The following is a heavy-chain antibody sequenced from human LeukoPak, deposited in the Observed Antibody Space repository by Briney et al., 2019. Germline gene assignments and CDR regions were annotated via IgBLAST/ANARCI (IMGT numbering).Heavy chain of an antibody. CDR1: GGSFSGYY. J-gene: IGHJ4*02. Sequence: QPSETLSLTCAVYGGSFSGYYWSWIRQPPGKGLEWIGEINHSGSTNYNPSLKSRVTISVDTSKNQFSLKLSSVTAADTAVYYCARHGSSRYYYDYVWGETPYFDYWGQGALVTVSS. CDR2: INHSGST. V-gene: IGHV4-34*01. CDR3: ARHGSSRYYYDYVWGETPYFDY. D-gene: IGHD3-16*01.